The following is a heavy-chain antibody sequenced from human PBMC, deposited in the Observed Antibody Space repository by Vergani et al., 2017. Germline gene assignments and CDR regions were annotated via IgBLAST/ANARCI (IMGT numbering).Heavy chain of an antibody. CDR2: ISGSGGST. J-gene: IGHJ4*02. CDR3: AKDLARSGAAAANFDY. CDR1: GFTFSSYA. Sequence: EVQLVESGGVVVQPGGSLRLSCAASGFTFSSYAMSWVRQAPGKGLEWVSAISGSGGSTYYADSVKGRFTISRDNSKNTLYLQMNSLRAEDTAVYYCAKDLARSGAAAANFDYWGQGTLVTVSS. D-gene: IGHD6-13*01. V-gene: IGHV3-23*04.